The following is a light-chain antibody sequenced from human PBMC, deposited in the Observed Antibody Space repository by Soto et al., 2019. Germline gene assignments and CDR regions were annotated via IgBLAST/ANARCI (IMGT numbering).Light chain of an antibody. Sequence: DIQMTQSPSTLSASVGDRVTITYRASQTISSWLAWYQQKPGKAPKLLIYKASTLKSGVPSRFSGSGSGTEFTLTISSLQPDDFATYDCQHYNSYSEAFGQGTKVDI. CDR2: KAS. CDR1: QTISSW. CDR3: QHYNSYSEA. J-gene: IGKJ1*01. V-gene: IGKV1-5*03.